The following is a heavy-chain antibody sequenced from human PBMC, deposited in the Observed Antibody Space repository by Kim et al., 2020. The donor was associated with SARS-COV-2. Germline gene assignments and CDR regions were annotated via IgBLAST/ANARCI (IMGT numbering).Heavy chain of an antibody. CDR1: GGTFSSYA. CDR2: IIPILGIA. CDR3: ARGPASITMFSPVGDAFDI. V-gene: IGHV1-69*04. Sequence: SVNVSCKASGGTFSSYAISWVRQAPGQGLEWMGRIIPILGIANYAQKFQGRVTITADKSTSTAYMELSSLRSEDTAVYYCARGPASITMFSPVGDAFDIWGQGTMVTVSS. D-gene: IGHD3-10*02. J-gene: IGHJ3*02.